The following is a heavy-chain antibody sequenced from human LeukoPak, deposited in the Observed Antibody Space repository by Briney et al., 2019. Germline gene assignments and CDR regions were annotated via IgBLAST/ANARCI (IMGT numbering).Heavy chain of an antibody. CDR2: ISGSGGST. D-gene: IGHD3-10*01. Sequence: GGSLRLSCAASGFTFSSYAMSWVRQAPGKGLEWVSAISGSGGSTYYADSVKGRFTISRDNSKNTLYLQMNSLRAEDTAVYYCARGPYASGSYYKGEYYYYMDVWGKGTTVTISS. CDR1: GFTFSSYA. CDR3: ARGPYASGSYYKGEYYYYMDV. V-gene: IGHV3-23*01. J-gene: IGHJ6*03.